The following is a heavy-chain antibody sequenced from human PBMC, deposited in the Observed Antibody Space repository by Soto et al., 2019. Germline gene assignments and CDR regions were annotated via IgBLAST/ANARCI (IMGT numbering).Heavy chain of an antibody. CDR2: IWYDGSNK. J-gene: IGHJ6*03. CDR3: ARDRAARRLGYYYYYMDV. Sequence: GGSLRLSCAASGFTFSSYGMHWVRQAPGKGLEWVAVIWYDGSNKYYADSVKGRFTISRDTSKNTLYLQMNSLGAEDPAVYYCARDRAARRLGYYYYYMDVWGKGTTVTVSS. D-gene: IGHD6-6*01. CDR1: GFTFSSYG. V-gene: IGHV3-33*01.